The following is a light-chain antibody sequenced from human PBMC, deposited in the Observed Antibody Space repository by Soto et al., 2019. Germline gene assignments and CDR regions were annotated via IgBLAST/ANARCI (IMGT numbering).Light chain of an antibody. CDR3: QQFNNWPHT. CDR1: QSVNQK. CDR2: VAS. J-gene: IGKJ2*01. Sequence: IVLTQSPATLSVSPWERATLSCRASQSVNQKLGWYQQKPGQAPRLLIYVASYRATGIPARFSGSGSGTEYTLTISNLQAEDFAVYYCQQFNNWPHTFGQGTKVDIK. V-gene: IGKV3-15*01.